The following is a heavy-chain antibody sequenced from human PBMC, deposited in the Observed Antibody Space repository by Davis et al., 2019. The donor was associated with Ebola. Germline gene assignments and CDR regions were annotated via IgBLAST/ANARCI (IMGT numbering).Heavy chain of an antibody. CDR2: IHPRAAGLT. J-gene: IGHJ3*02. Sequence: ASVKVSCKTSGYKFTDNNIHWARQAPGQGLEWMGIIHPRAAGLTTFAKNFQGRLTLTIDTSTTTVYMQLSSLTSEDTAIYYCARDREGYWTFDIWGQGTMLTVSS. D-gene: IGHD1-1*01. CDR1: GYKFTDNN. CDR3: ARDREGYWTFDI. V-gene: IGHV1-46*01.